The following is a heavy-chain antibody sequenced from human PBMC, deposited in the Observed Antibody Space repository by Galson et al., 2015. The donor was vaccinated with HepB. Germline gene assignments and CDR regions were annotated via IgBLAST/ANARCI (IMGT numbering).Heavy chain of an antibody. CDR3: TTDVPTFYYYDSSGYSIDY. Sequence: SLRLSCAASGFTFSNAWMSWVRQAPGKGLEWVGRIKSKTDGGTTDYAAPVKGRFTISRDDSKNTLYLQMNSLKTEDTAVYYCTTDVPTFYYYDSSGYSIDYWGQGTLVTVSS. V-gene: IGHV3-15*01. CDR1: GFTFSNAW. D-gene: IGHD3-22*01. CDR2: IKSKTDGGTT. J-gene: IGHJ4*02.